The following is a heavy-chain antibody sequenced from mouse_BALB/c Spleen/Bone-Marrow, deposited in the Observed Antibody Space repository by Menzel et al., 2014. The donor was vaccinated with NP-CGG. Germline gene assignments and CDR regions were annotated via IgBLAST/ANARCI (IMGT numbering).Heavy chain of an antibody. CDR2: ISNGGGST. D-gene: IGHD2-3*01. Sequence: EVMLVESGRGLVQPGGSLKLSCATSGFTFSDYYMYWVRQTPEKRLEWVAYISNGGGSTYYPDTVKGRFTISRDNAKNTLYLQMSRLKSEDTAMYYCARRGWYYAMDYWGQGTSVTVSS. CDR1: GFTFSDYY. CDR3: ARRGWYYAMDY. V-gene: IGHV5-12*02. J-gene: IGHJ4*01.